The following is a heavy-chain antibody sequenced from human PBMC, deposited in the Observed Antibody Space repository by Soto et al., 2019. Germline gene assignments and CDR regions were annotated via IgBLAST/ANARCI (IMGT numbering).Heavy chain of an antibody. Sequence: PSETLSLTCTVSGGSINSYYWSWVRQPPGKGLEWIAYIYYSGSTNYNPSLKSRVTISVDRSKNQFSLKLSSVTAADTAVYYCARVPDHWGQGTLVTVSS. CDR3: ARVPDH. V-gene: IGHV4-59*12. CDR1: GGSINSYY. D-gene: IGHD2-2*01. CDR2: IYYSGST. J-gene: IGHJ4*02.